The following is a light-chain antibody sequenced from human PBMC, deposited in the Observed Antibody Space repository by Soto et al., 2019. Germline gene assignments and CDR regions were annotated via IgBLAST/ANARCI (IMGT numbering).Light chain of an antibody. CDR1: QSVRSSH. CDR2: GAS. Sequence: EMVITQSPGTLSLSRGERATLSCRASQSVRSSHLAWYQQKPGQAPRLLIYGASSRATGIPDRFSGSGSGTDFTLTISRLEPEDFAVYYCQQYDSSPLTFGGGTKVDI. J-gene: IGKJ4*01. V-gene: IGKV3-20*01. CDR3: QQYDSSPLT.